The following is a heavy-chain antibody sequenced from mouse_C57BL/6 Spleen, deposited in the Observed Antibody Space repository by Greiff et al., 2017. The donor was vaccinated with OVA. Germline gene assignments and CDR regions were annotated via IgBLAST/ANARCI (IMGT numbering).Heavy chain of an antibody. CDR1: GFTFSSYG. CDR2: ISSGGSYY. Sequence: EVQRVESGGDLVKPGGSLKLSCAASGFTFSSYGMSWVRQTPDTRLEWVATISSGGSYYYYPDSGKGRFTISRDNAKNALYLQMSRLKSEDTAMYYCARHEDQIYYYGSSYSYWYFDVWGTGTTVTVSS. J-gene: IGHJ1*03. V-gene: IGHV5-6*01. CDR3: ARHEDQIYYYGSSYSYWYFDV. D-gene: IGHD1-1*01.